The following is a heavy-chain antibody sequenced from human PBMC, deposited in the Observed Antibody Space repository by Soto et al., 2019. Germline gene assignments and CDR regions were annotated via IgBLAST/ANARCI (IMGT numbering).Heavy chain of an antibody. CDR3: ARATYDFWSGYYGPPHNWFDP. J-gene: IGHJ5*02. CDR2: IYYSGST. CDR1: GGSISSYY. D-gene: IGHD3-3*01. V-gene: IGHV4-59*01. Sequence: PSETLSLTCTVSGGSISSYYWSWIRQPPGKGLEWIGYIYYSGSTNYNPSLKSRVTISVDTSKNQFSLKLSSVTAADTAVYYCARATYDFWSGYYGPPHNWFDPWGQGTLVTVSS.